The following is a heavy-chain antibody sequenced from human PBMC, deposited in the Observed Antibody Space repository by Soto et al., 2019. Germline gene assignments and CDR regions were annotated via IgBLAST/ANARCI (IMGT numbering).Heavy chain of an antibody. V-gene: IGHV1-18*01. CDR3: ARDLGYCRSGTCYREWFDP. CDR2: VRGDNGHT. D-gene: IGHD2-15*01. J-gene: IGHJ5*02. Sequence: QVQLVQSGAEVKKPGASAKVSCKASGYTFTTHGISWVRQVPGQGLEWMGWVRGDNGHTNYAQSLQGRVTMTTDTSTNTAYMELRSLRSDDTAVYYWARDLGYCRSGTCYREWFDPWGQGTLVTVSS. CDR1: GYTFTTHG.